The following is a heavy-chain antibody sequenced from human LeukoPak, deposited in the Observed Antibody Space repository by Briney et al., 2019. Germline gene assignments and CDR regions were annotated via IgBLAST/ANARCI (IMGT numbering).Heavy chain of an antibody. Sequence: PGGSLRLSCAASGFTVSSNYMSWVRQAPGRALEWVSSITSSGTYIFYADSVKGRFTISRDNAKNSLYLQMNSLRAEDTAVYYCAVFEAYCGGDCYSSAFDIWGQGTMVTVSS. CDR2: ITSSGTYI. CDR1: GFTVSSNY. J-gene: IGHJ3*02. V-gene: IGHV3-21*01. D-gene: IGHD2-21*02. CDR3: AVFEAYCGGDCYSSAFDI.